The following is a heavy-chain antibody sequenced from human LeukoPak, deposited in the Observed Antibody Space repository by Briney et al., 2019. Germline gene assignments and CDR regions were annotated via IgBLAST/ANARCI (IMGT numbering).Heavy chain of an antibody. CDR2: ISGSGGST. J-gene: IGHJ4*02. CDR1: GFTFSSYA. CDR3: ARSAPIVVVPAAVDFDY. D-gene: IGHD2-2*01. V-gene: IGHV3-23*01. Sequence: GGSLRLSCAASGFTFSSYAMSWVRQAPGKGLEWVSAISGSGGSTYYADSVKGRFTISRDNAKNSLYLQMNSLRAEDTAVYYCARSAPIVVVPAAVDFDYWGQGTLVTVSS.